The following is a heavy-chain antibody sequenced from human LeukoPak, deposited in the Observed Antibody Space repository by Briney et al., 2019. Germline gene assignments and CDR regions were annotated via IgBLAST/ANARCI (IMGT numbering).Heavy chain of an antibody. V-gene: IGHV1-69*04. Sequence: SVKVSCKASGGTFSSYAISWVRQAPGQGLEWMGRIIPILGIANYAQKFQGRVTITADKSTSTAYMELSSLRSEDTAVYYCARRRVYCSSTSCSYYFDYWGQGTLVTVSS. CDR2: IIPILGIA. CDR1: GGTFSSYA. J-gene: IGHJ4*02. CDR3: ARRRVYCSSTSCSYYFDY. D-gene: IGHD2-2*01.